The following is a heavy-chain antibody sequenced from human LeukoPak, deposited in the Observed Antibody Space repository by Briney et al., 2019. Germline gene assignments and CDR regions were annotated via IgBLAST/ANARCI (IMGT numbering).Heavy chain of an antibody. CDR2: ISSSSSTI. CDR1: GFTFSSYS. J-gene: IGHJ4*02. Sequence: GGSLRLSCAASGFTFSSYSMNWVRQAPGKGLEWVSYISSSSSTIYYADSVKGRFTISRDNAKNSLYLQMNSLRAEDTAVYYCAREAAVGSFDYWGQGTLVTVSS. D-gene: IGHD2-15*01. V-gene: IGHV3-48*01. CDR3: AREAAVGSFDY.